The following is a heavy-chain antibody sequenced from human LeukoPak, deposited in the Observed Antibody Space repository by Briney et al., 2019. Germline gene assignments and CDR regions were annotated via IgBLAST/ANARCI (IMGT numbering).Heavy chain of an antibody. V-gene: IGHV3-30*02. Sequence: PGGSLTLSCAASGFPFSSYGMYWVRQTPDKGLQWVAYLRKDATYSNYADSVRGRFTISRDNSKNTLDLQMSSLRVEDTAVYYCASWGPNRGTIHYWGQGTLVTVSS. CDR2: LRKDATYS. J-gene: IGHJ4*02. CDR3: ASWGPNRGTIHY. D-gene: IGHD7-27*01. CDR1: GFPFSSYG.